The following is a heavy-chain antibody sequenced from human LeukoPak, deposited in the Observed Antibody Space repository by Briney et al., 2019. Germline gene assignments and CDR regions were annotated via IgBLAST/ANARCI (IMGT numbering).Heavy chain of an antibody. V-gene: IGHV1-58*02. J-gene: IGHJ4*02. CDR2: IVVGSGNT. Sequence: SVKVSCKASGFTFTSSAMQWVRQARGQRLEWIGWIVVGSGNTNYAQKFQERVTITRDMSTSTAYMELSSLRSEDTAVYYRAAISQGTYDSSGYSDYWGQGTLVTVSS. CDR3: AAISQGTYDSSGYSDY. CDR1: GFTFTSSA. D-gene: IGHD3-22*01.